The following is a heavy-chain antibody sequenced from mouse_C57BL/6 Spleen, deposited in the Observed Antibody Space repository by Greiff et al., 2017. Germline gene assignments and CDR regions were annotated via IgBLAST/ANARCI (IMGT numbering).Heavy chain of an antibody. D-gene: IGHD3-2*02. CDR2: IDPSDSET. J-gene: IGHJ2*01. V-gene: IGHV1-52*01. Sequence: QVQLQQSGAELVRPGSSVKLSCKASGYTFTSYWMHWVKQRPIQGLEWIGNIDPSDSETHYNQKFKDKATLTVDKSSSTAYMQLSSLTSEDSAVYYCAREEGSYFDYWGQGTTLTVSS. CDR1: GYTFTSYW. CDR3: AREEGSYFDY.